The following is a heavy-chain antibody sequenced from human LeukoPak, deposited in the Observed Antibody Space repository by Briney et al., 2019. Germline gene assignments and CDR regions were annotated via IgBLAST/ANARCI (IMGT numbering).Heavy chain of an antibody. CDR2: ISSSSSTI. D-gene: IGHD3-22*01. CDR1: GFTFSSYS. V-gene: IGHV3-48*04. CDR3: ARDSPYYYDSSGYFDY. J-gene: IGHJ4*02. Sequence: GGSLRLSCAASGFTFSSYSMNWVRKAPGTGLDLVSYISSSSSTIYYADSVKGRFTIPRDNAKNSLYLQMNSLRAEDTAVYYCARDSPYYYDSSGYFDYWGQGTLVTVSS.